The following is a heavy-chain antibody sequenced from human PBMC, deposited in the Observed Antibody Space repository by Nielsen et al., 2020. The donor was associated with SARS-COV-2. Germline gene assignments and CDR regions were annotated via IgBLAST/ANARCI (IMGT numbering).Heavy chain of an antibody. J-gene: IGHJ4*02. D-gene: IGHD3-22*01. V-gene: IGHV3-30*03. CDR1: GFTFSSYG. CDR3: ATPRGYYDSSGAVFDY. Sequence: GGSLRLSCAASGFTFSSYGMHWVRQAPGKGLEWVAVISYDGSNKYYADSVKGRFTISRDNSKNTLYLQMNSLRAEDTAVYYCATPRGYYDSSGAVFDYWGQGTLVTVSS. CDR2: ISYDGSNK.